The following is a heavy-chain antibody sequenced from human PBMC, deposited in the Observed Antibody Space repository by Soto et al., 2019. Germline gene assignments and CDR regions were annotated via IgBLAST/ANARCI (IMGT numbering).Heavy chain of an antibody. J-gene: IGHJ6*02. Sequence: QLQLQESGPGLVNPSETLSLTCTVSGGSISNHYCSWFRQPPGKGLEWIGYIYHSGSTSYNPSLKSRVTMSVDSSKNQFPLMLNSVTATDTAIYYCARQGFGELHGLVDVWGQGTTVTVSS. D-gene: IGHD3-10*01. CDR1: GGSISNHY. CDR3: ARQGFGELHGLVDV. V-gene: IGHV4-59*08. CDR2: IYHSGST.